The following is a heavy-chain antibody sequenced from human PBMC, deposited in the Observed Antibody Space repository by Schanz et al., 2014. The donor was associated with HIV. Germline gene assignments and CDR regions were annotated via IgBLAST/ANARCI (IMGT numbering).Heavy chain of an antibody. J-gene: IGHJ6*02. D-gene: IGHD3-22*01. Sequence: VQLVESGGGVVQPGRSLRLSCAGSGFSFDTFGIHWVRQAPGKGLEWVANIKEDGIEKYYVDSVKGRFTISRDNSKNTLNLRVNSLRAEDTAVYYCAKDRNYYDSKYIGKGNYYYYYGMDVWGQGTTVTVSS. V-gene: IGHV3-7*01. CDR3: AKDRNYYDSKYIGKGNYYYYYGMDV. CDR2: IKEDGIEK. CDR1: GFSFDTFG.